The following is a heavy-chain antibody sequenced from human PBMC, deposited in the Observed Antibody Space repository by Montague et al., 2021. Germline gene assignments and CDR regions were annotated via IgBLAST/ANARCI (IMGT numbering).Heavy chain of an antibody. Sequence: SETLSLTCAVYGGSLSGYIWNWIRQPPGRDLEWIGQISHTGSTSYNPSLESRVTMSVDTSENHVSLRLSSVTAAGTAVYYCTRGEVAVTGIDYWGQGALVTVSS. V-gene: IGHV4-34*01. J-gene: IGHJ4*02. CDR1: GGSLSGYI. CDR2: ISHTGST. CDR3: TRGEVAVTGIDY. D-gene: IGHD6-19*01.